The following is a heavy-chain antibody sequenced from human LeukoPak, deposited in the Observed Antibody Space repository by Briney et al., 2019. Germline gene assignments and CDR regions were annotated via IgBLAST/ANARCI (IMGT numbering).Heavy chain of an antibody. V-gene: IGHV4-38-2*02. Sequence: SETLSLTCTVSGYSISSGYYWGWIRQPPGKGLEWIGSIYHSGSTYYNPSLKSRVTISVDTSKNQFSLKLSSVTAADTAVYYCARLDYGGNDYWGQGTLVTVSS. CDR1: GYSISSGYY. CDR2: IYHSGST. D-gene: IGHD4-23*01. CDR3: ARLDYGGNDY. J-gene: IGHJ4*02.